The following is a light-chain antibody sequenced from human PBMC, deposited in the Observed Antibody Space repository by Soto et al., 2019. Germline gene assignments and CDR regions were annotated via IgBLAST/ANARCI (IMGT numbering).Light chain of an antibody. Sequence: QLVLTQPPSASATPGQRVTISCTGSSSNIGSNTVKWYQELPGTAPKLLIYSDNQRPSGVPDRFSGSKSGTSASLAISGLQSEDEAEYYCAAWDDSLNVVIFAGGTKVTVL. J-gene: IGLJ2*01. V-gene: IGLV1-44*01. CDR1: SSNIGSNT. CDR3: AAWDDSLNVVI. CDR2: SDN.